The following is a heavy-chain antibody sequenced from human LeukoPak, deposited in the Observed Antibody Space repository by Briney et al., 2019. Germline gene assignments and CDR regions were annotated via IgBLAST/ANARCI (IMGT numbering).Heavy chain of an antibody. D-gene: IGHD3-22*01. Sequence: GGSLRLSCAASGFTFSSYAMSWVRQAPGKGLEWVAVISYDGSNKYYADSVKGRFTISRDNSKNTLYLQMNSLRAEDTAVYYCARGHHYDSSGYYCFDYWGQGTLVTVSS. J-gene: IGHJ4*02. CDR2: ISYDGSNK. V-gene: IGHV3-30*04. CDR1: GFTFSSYA. CDR3: ARGHHYDSSGYYCFDY.